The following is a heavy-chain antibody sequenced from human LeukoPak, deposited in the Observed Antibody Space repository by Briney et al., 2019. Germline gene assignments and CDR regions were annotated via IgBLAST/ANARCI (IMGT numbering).Heavy chain of an antibody. CDR2: ISGSGTNT. CDR1: GFTFSSYA. Sequence: GGSLRLSCAASGFTFSSYAMNWVRQAPGKGLEWVSGISGSGTNTDYIDSVKGRFTFSRDNSKNTLYLQMNSLRAEDTAIYYCAKGLGVVIDFLVFDNWGQGTLVTVSS. D-gene: IGHD3-3*01. J-gene: IGHJ4*02. V-gene: IGHV3-23*01. CDR3: AKGLGVVIDFLVFDN.